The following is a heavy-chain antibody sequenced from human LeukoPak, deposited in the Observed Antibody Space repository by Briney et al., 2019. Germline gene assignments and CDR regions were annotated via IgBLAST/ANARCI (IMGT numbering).Heavy chain of an antibody. J-gene: IGHJ4*02. D-gene: IGHD3-22*01. CDR1: GGSISSSNW. CDR3: ARSVFTDYYDSSGYYPYYFDY. CDR2: IYHSGST. V-gene: IGHV4-4*02. Sequence: SETLSLTCAVSGGSISSSNWWSWVRQPPGKGLEWIGEIYHSGSTNYNPPLKSRVTISVDKSKNQFSLKLSSVTAADTAVYYCARSVFTDYYDSSGYYPYYFDYWGQGTLVTVSS.